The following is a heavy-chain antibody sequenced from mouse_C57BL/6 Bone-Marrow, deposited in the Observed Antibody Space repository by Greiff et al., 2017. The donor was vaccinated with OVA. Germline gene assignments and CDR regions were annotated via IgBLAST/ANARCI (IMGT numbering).Heavy chain of an antibody. Sequence: EVQLVESGGGLVQSGRSLRLSCATSGFTFSDFYMEWVRQAPGKGLEWIAASRNKANDYTTEYSASVKGRFIVSRDTSQSILYLQMNALRAEDTAIYYCARDARVYSNYFDWYFDVWGTGTTVTVSS. V-gene: IGHV7-1*01. D-gene: IGHD2-5*01. CDR1: GFTFSDFY. CDR3: ARDARVYSNYFDWYFDV. CDR2: SRNKANDYTT. J-gene: IGHJ1*03.